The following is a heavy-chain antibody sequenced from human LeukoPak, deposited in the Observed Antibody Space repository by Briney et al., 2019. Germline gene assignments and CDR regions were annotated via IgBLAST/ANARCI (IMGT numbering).Heavy chain of an antibody. CDR2: ISGSGGST. Sequence: GGSLRLSCAASGFTFSSYAMSWVRQAPGKGPEWVSGISGSGGSTYYADSVKGRFTIARDNSKNTLYLQMNSLRAEDTAVYYCAKASYSPTTPFDYWGQGTLVTVSS. J-gene: IGHJ4*02. CDR3: AKASYSPTTPFDY. V-gene: IGHV3-23*01. CDR1: GFTFSSYA. D-gene: IGHD2-21*01.